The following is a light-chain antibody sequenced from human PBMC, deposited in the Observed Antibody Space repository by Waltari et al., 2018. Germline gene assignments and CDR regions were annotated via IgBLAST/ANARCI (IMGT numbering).Light chain of an antibody. V-gene: IGKV3-20*01. Sequence: VFTQSPRPLSLSPGERATLSCRASQSITKKYFAWYQQKPGQAPRLLIYGASSRAAGVPDIFSGSGSGTDFTLTISRLEPEDFAVYYCQQYGSSVMYTFGQGTKLEIK. CDR2: GAS. CDR1: QSITKKY. J-gene: IGKJ2*01. CDR3: QQYGSSVMYT.